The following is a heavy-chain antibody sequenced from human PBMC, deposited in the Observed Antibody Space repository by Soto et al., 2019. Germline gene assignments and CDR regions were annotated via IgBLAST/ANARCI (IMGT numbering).Heavy chain of an antibody. V-gene: IGHV4-30-2*01. CDR3: AREKDYYDSSGYFGAFDI. Sequence: TLSLTCAVSGGSISSGGYSWSWIRQPPGKGLEWIGYIYHSGSTYYNPSLKSRVTISVDRSKNQFSLKLSPVTAADTAVYYCAREKDYYDSSGYFGAFDIWGQGTMVTVSS. CDR1: GGSISSGGYS. D-gene: IGHD3-22*01. CDR2: IYHSGST. J-gene: IGHJ3*02.